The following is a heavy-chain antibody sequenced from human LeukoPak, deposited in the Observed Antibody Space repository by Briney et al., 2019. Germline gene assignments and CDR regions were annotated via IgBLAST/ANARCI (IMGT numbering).Heavy chain of an antibody. J-gene: IGHJ4*02. D-gene: IGHD1-26*01. CDR1: GYSFTSYW. Sequence: GESLKISCKGSGYSFTSYWIGWVRQMPGKGLKWMGIIYPGDSDTRYSPSFQGQVTISADKSISTAYLQWSSLKASDTAMYFCARRRDLYSGSYYPFDYWGQGTLVTVSS. V-gene: IGHV5-51*01. CDR3: ARRRDLYSGSYYPFDY. CDR2: IYPGDSDT.